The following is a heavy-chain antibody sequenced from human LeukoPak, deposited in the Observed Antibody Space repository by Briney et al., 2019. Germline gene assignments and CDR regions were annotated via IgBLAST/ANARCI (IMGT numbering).Heavy chain of an antibody. J-gene: IGHJ5*02. CDR1: GGSISSYY. Sequence: SETLYLTCTVSGGSISSYYWSWIRQPPGKGLEWIGYIYTSGSTNYNPSLKSRVTISVDTSKNQFSLKLSSVTAADTAVYYCARGVAAGFNWFDPWGQGTLVTVSS. CDR2: IYTSGST. V-gene: IGHV4-4*08. D-gene: IGHD6-13*01. CDR3: ARGVAAGFNWFDP.